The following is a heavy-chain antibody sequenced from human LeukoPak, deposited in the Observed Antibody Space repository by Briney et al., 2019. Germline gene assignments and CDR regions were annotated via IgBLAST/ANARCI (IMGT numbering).Heavy chain of an antibody. CDR3: ARDDYGGEGFDY. V-gene: IGHV1-69*01. J-gene: IGHJ4*02. CDR1: GGTFSSYA. CDR2: IIPIFGTA. D-gene: IGHD4-23*01. Sequence: SVKVSCKASGGTFSSYAISWVRQAPGQGLEWMGGIIPIFGTANYAQKFQGGVTITADESTSTAYMELSSLRSEDTAVYYCARDDYGGEGFDYWGQGTLVTVSS.